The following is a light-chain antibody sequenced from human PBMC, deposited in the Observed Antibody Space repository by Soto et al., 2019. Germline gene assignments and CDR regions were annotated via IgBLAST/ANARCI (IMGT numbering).Light chain of an antibody. CDR3: SSYAVSNNSVV. J-gene: IGLJ2*01. CDR2: EVS. V-gene: IGLV2-8*01. Sequence: QSALTQPPSASGSPGQSVPISCTGTSSDVGGYNYVSWYQQHPGKAPKLMIYEVSKRPSGVPDRFSGSKSGNTASLTVSGLQAEDEADYYCSSYAVSNNSVVFGGGTKLTVL. CDR1: SSDVGGYNY.